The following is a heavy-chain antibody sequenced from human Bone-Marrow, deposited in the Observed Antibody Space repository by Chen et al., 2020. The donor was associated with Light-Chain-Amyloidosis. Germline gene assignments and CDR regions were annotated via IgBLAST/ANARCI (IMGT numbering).Heavy chain of an antibody. J-gene: IGHJ4*02. D-gene: IGHD3-22*01. Sequence: QVQLVQSGAEVKRPGASVRVYCKTFGYTFTSYGIAWVRQAPGQGLEWMGWISVYNGNTNLAQKFLGRATMTTDISTTTAYMELRSLRSDDTAVYYCARGAITMIFRGYDFWGQGTLVTVSS. CDR1: GYTFTSYG. CDR2: ISVYNGNT. CDR3: ARGAITMIFRGYDF. V-gene: IGHV1-18*04.